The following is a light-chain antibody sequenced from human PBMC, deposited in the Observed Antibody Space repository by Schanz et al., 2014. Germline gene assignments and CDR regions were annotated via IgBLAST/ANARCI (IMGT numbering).Light chain of an antibody. CDR2: EVT. Sequence: QSALTQPASVSGSPGQSITISCTGTSSDVGGYNYVSWYQQHPGKAPKVMIYEVTKRPSGVPDRFSGSKSGNTASLTVSGLQAEDEGDYYCSSYTSSSTPVFGGGTKLTVL. J-gene: IGLJ2*01. V-gene: IGLV2-14*01. CDR1: SSDVGGYNY. CDR3: SSYTSSSTPV.